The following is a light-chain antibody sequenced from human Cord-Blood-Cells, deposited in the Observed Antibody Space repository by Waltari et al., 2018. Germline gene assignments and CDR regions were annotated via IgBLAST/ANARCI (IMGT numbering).Light chain of an antibody. J-gene: IGLJ3*02. CDR2: DVS. CDR1: SSDVGGSNY. Sequence: QSALTQPASVSGSPGQSSTISCTGTSSDVGGSNYVSCYQQHPGKAPKLMIYDVSKRPSGVSNRFSCSKSGNTASLTISGLQAEDEADYYCSSSTSSSTWVFGGGTKLTVL. CDR3: SSSTSSSTWV. V-gene: IGLV2-14*01.